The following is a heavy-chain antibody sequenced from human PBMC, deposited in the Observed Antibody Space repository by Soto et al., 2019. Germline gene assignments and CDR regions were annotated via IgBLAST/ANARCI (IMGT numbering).Heavy chain of an antibody. CDR1: GFTINNNY. J-gene: IGHJ4*02. Sequence: GGSLRLSCAASGFTINNNYMTWVRQAPGKGLEWVSVLYRNGSAYYSDSVRGRFPISRDNSKNTLYLQMGRLRAEDTAVYFCTSGLVPITYWGQGTLVTVSS. CDR2: LYRNGSA. V-gene: IGHV3-53*01. D-gene: IGHD1-20*01. CDR3: TSGLVPITY.